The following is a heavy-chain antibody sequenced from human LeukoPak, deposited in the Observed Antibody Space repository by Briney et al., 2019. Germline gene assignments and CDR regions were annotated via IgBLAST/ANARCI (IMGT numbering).Heavy chain of an antibody. J-gene: IGHJ4*02. D-gene: IGHD6-19*01. V-gene: IGHV3-30*04. CDR2: ISYDGSNK. CDR1: GFTFSSYA. Sequence: GGSLRLSCAASGFTFSSYAMHWVRQAPGKGLEWVAVISYDGSNKYYTDSVKGRFTISRDNSKNTLYLQMNSLRAEDTAVYYCARDRRLTPYSSGLGYWGQGTLVTVSS. CDR3: ARDRRLTPYSSGLGY.